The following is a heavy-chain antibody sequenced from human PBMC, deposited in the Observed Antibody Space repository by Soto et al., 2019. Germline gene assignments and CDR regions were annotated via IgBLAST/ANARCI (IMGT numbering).Heavy chain of an antibody. D-gene: IGHD6-6*01. V-gene: IGHV3-7*01. Sequence: GGSLRLSCAACGFTFSIYWMRWVRQAPGKGREWVANINRDGSDKYYVDSVKGRFTISRDNAKNSLYLQMNSLRAEDTAVYYCASLKGSSSSVDYWGQGTLVTVSS. CDR3: ASLKGSSSSVDY. CDR2: INRDGSDK. CDR1: GFTFSIYW. J-gene: IGHJ4*02.